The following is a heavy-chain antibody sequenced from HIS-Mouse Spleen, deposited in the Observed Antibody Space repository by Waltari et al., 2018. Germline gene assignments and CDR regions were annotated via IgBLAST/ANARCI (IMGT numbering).Heavy chain of an antibody. CDR2: IYYSGST. CDR3: AREIPYSSSWYDWYFDL. Sequence: QLQLQESGPGLVKPSETLSLTCTVSGGSISSSSYYWGWIRQPPGKGLEWIGSIYYSGSTYYNPSRKRRVTRSVDTSKNQFSLKLSSVTAADTTVYYCAREIPYSSSWYDWYFDLWGRGTLVTVSS. CDR1: GGSISSSSYY. V-gene: IGHV4-39*07. D-gene: IGHD6-13*01. J-gene: IGHJ2*01.